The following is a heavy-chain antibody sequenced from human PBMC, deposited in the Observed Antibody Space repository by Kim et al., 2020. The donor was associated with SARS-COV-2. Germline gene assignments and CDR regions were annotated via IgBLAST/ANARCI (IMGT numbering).Heavy chain of an antibody. Sequence: GGSLRLSCAASGLTFGNYAMCWVRQAPGKGLEWVSSISAAGDETYYADSVKGRFTISRDNSQNTLYLQMNSLRAEDTALYYCAKGHSNIIRYGMDVWGQGNTVTVFS. CDR3: AKGHSNIIRYGMDV. CDR2: ISAAGDET. V-gene: IGHV3-23*01. CDR1: GLTFGNYA. J-gene: IGHJ6*02.